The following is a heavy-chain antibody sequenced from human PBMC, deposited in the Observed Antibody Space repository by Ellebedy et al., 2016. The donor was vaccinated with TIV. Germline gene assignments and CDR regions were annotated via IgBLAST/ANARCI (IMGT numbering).Heavy chain of an antibody. D-gene: IGHD3-10*01. CDR1: GDSVSTDIG. CDR3: ARGWFGSGMGV. CDR2: RYYRSKWNN. Sequence: SQTLSLTCVTSGDSVSTDIGWNWIRQSPSRGLEWLGRRYYRSKWNNDYAVSLKSRITINPDTSKNLFSLQLNSVTPEDTAVYYCARGWFGSGMGVWGQGTTVTVSS. V-gene: IGHV6-1*01. J-gene: IGHJ6*02.